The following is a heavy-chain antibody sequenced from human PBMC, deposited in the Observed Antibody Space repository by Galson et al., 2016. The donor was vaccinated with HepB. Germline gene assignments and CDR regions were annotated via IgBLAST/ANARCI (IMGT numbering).Heavy chain of an antibody. CDR2: IGGFSSPV. D-gene: IGHD3-9*01. J-gene: IGHJ4*02. CDR1: GFTFTSYS. CDR3: ARGYYDNSIDY. V-gene: IGHV3-48*02. Sequence: SLRLSCAASGFTFTSYSMSWVRQAPGKGLEWVSFIGGFSSPVYYADSVKGRFTISRDNDRTSLYLQMSSLRDEDTAVYYCARGYYDNSIDYLGQGALVTVSS.